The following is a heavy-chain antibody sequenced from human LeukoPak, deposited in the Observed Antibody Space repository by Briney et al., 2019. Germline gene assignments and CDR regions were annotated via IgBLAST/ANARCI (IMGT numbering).Heavy chain of an antibody. CDR2: IYYSGST. V-gene: IGHV4-39*01. Sequence: SETLSLTCAVSGGSISSSSYYWGWIRQPPGKGLEWIGSIYYSGSTYYNPSLKSRVTISVDTSKNQFSLKLSSVTAADTAVYYCARHRGITMVRGGLFYYYYYMDVWGKGTTVTISS. CDR1: GGSISSSSYY. CDR3: ARHRGITMVRGGLFYYYYYMDV. D-gene: IGHD3-10*01. J-gene: IGHJ6*03.